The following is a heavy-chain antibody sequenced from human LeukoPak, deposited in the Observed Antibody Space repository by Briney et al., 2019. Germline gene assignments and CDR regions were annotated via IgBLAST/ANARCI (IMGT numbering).Heavy chain of an antibody. CDR2: INPNSGGT. V-gene: IGHV1-2*02. Sequence: ASVNVSCKASGYTFTGYYMHWVRQAPGQGLEWMGWINPNSGGTNYAQKFQGRVTMTRDTSISTAYMELSRLRSDDTAVYYCSSRSGSLYGMDVWGEGTTVTVFS. CDR1: GYTFTGYY. J-gene: IGHJ6*04. D-gene: IGHD1-26*01. CDR3: SSRSGSLYGMDV.